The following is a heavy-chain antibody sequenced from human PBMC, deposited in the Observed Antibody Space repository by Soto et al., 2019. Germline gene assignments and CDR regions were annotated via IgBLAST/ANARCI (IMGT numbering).Heavy chain of an antibody. J-gene: IGHJ5*02. CDR3: ARARLPNRANWFDP. V-gene: IGHV4-30-2*01. CDR2: IYHSGST. D-gene: IGHD2-15*01. CDR1: GGSISSGGYS. Sequence: PSETLSLTCAVSGGSISSGGYSWSWIRQPPGKGLEWIGYIYHSGSTYYNPSLKSRVTISVDRSKSQFSLKLSSVTAADTAVYYCARARLPNRANWFDPWGQGTLVTVSS.